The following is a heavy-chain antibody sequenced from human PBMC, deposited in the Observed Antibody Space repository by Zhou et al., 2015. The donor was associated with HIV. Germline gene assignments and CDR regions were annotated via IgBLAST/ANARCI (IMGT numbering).Heavy chain of an antibody. CDR2: IIPIFGTA. V-gene: IGHV1-69*13. Sequence: QVQLVQSGAEVKKPGASVKVSCKVSGYTLTELSMHWVRQAPGKGLEWMGGIIPIFGTANYAQKFQGRVTITADESTSTAYMELSSLRSEDTAVYYCASSGGRNHPNKDRSGWYVWGQGTLVTVSS. D-gene: IGHD6-19*01. J-gene: IGHJ4*02. CDR3: ASSGGRNHPNKDRSGWYV. CDR1: GYTLTELS.